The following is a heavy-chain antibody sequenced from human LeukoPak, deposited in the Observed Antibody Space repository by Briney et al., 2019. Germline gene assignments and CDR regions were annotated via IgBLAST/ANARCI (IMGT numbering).Heavy chain of an antibody. CDR2: IYYSGST. CDR3: AGPYSSSWDYYFDY. D-gene: IGHD6-13*01. Sequence: TETLSLTCTVSGGSISSSSYYWGWIRQPPGKGLEWIGSIYYSGSTYYNPSLKSRVTISVDTSKNQFSLKLSSVTAADTAVYYCAGPYSSSWDYYFDYWGQGTLVTVSS. CDR1: GGSISSSSYY. J-gene: IGHJ4*02. V-gene: IGHV4-39*01.